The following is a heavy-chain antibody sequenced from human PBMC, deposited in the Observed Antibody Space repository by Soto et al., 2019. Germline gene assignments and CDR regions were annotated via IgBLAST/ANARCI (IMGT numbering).Heavy chain of an antibody. Sequence: QVQLVQSGAEVKKPGSSVKVSCKASGGTFSSYAISWVRQAPGQGLEWMGGIIPIFGTANYAQKFQGRVTITADESTSTAYMELSSLRSEDTAVYYCARALGSYYDSSGYTNWFDPWGQGPLVTVSS. CDR2: IIPIFGTA. CDR3: ARALGSYYDSSGYTNWFDP. CDR1: GGTFSSYA. J-gene: IGHJ5*02. V-gene: IGHV1-69*01. D-gene: IGHD3-22*01.